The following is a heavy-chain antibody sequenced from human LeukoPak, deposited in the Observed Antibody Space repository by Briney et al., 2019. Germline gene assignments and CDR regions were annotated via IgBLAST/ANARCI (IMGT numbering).Heavy chain of an antibody. V-gene: IGHV3-7*04. Sequence: GGSLRLSCAASGFTFSYYWMSWVRQAPGKGLEWVANINQAGSEEYCVGSLKGRFTISRDNAKNLLYLQMNSLRAEDTAVYSCARGHFGMDVWGQGTTVIVSS. J-gene: IGHJ6*02. CDR2: INQAGSEE. CDR3: ARGHFGMDV. CDR1: GFTFSYYW.